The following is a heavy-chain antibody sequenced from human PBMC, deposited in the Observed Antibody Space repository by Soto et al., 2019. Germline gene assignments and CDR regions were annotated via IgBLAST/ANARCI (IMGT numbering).Heavy chain of an antibody. Sequence: WGSLLLSCAASGFTFSDFGMPWVRQSPGKGLEWVAVISFEGSNKYFAESVKGRFTISRDDSKNTVYLQMNSLRPEDTAVYFCARDLTDYNYEYKFGFWGQGTLVTVSS. CDR3: ARDLTDYNYEYKFGF. CDR2: ISFEGSNK. J-gene: IGHJ4*02. D-gene: IGHD4-4*01. V-gene: IGHV3-30*03. CDR1: GFTFSDFG.